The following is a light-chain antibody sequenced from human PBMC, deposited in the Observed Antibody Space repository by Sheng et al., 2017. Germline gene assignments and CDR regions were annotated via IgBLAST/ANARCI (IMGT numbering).Light chain of an antibody. CDR1: QSVGSN. CDR3: QQYNNWPRA. Sequence: EILLTQSPGTLSLSPGERATLSCRASQSVGSNLAWYQQIPGQAPRLLIYGASTRATGIPARFSGSGSGTDFTLTINSLQSEDFALYYCQQYNNWPRAFGPGTKVDI. J-gene: IGKJ3*01. V-gene: IGKV3-15*01. CDR2: GAS.